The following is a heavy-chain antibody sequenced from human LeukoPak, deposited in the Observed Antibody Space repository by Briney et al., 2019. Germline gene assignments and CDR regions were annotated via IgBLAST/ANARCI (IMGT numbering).Heavy chain of an antibody. Sequence: ASVKVSCQASGYTFTTYDINWVRQATGQGLEWMGWMNPNSANTGYAQKFQGRVTMTRDTSISTAYMELSSLRSEDTAVYYCAIGERSYYFDYWGQGTLVTVPS. CDR3: AIGERSYYFDY. D-gene: IGHD1-1*01. V-gene: IGHV1-8*01. CDR1: GYTFTTYD. J-gene: IGHJ4*02. CDR2: MNPNSANT.